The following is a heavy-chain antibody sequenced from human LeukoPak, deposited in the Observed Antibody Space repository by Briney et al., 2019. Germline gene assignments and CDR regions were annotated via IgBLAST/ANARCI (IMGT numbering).Heavy chain of an antibody. J-gene: IGHJ4*02. CDR3: ARDLYSSSWYFVSPGGY. D-gene: IGHD6-13*01. CDR1: GFTFSSYW. CDR2: ISTDGSST. V-gene: IGHV3-74*01. Sequence: PGGSLRLSCAASGFTFSSYWMHWVRQAPGKGLVWVSRISTDGSSTSYADSVKGRFTISRDNAKNTLYLQMNSLRAEDTALYYCARDLYSSSWYFVSPGGYWGQGTLVTVSS.